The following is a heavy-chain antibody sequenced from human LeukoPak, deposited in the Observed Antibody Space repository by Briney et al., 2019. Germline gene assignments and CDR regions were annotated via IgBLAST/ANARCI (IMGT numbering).Heavy chain of an antibody. J-gene: IGHJ4*02. D-gene: IGHD1-26*01. CDR3: ARENSGSYASDFDY. CDR1: GFTFSSYW. Sequence: SGGSLRLSCAASGFTFSSYWMHWVRHAPGKGLVWVSRINSDGSSTSYVDSVKGRFTISRDNAKDTLYLQMNSLRAEDTAVYYCARENSGSYASDFDYWGQGTLVTVSS. V-gene: IGHV3-74*01. CDR2: INSDGSST.